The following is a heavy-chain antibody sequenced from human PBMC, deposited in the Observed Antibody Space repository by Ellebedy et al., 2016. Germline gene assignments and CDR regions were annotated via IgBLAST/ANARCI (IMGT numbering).Heavy chain of an antibody. Sequence: GESLKISCGASGFIVSSNYMTWVRQAPGKGLEWVSLIYSDGKTYSADSVKGRFIISRDNSKKTLYLQMNSLRAEDTAVYYCATRRYGASANWGQGTLVTVSS. CDR2: IYSDGKT. CDR1: GFIVSSNY. J-gene: IGHJ3*02. CDR3: ATRRYGASAN. V-gene: IGHV3-53*01. D-gene: IGHD3-16*01.